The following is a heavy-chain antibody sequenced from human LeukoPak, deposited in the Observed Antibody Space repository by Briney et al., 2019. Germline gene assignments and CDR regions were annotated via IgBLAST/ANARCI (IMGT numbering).Heavy chain of an antibody. V-gene: IGHV3-48*03. CDR3: ARDVYNWNDGMDV. J-gene: IGHJ6*02. CDR2: ISSSGSTL. D-gene: IGHD1-20*01. CDR1: GFTFSSYE. Sequence: GGSLRLSCAASGFTFSSYEMNWVRQAPGKGLEWVSYISSSGSTLYYADSVKGRFTISRDNAKNSLYLQMNSLRAEDTAVYYCARDVYNWNDGMDVWGQGTTVTVSS.